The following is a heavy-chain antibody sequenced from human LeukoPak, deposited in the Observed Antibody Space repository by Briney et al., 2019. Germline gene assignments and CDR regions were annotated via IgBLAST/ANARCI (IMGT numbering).Heavy chain of an antibody. CDR1: GGTFSSYA. CDR3: ARVFSSSWFDAFDI. V-gene: IGHV1-2*02. CDR2: INPNSGGT. D-gene: IGHD6-13*01. J-gene: IGHJ3*02. Sequence: ASVKVSCKASGGTFSSYAISWVRQAPGQGLEWMGWINPNSGGTNYVQVFQGRVTMTRDTSISTAYMELSRLRSDHTAVYYCARVFSSSWFDAFDIWGQGTMVTVSS.